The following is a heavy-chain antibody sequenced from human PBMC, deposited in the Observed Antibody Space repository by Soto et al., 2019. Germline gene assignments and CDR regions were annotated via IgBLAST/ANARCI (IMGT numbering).Heavy chain of an antibody. Sequence: SETLSLTCTVSGGSISSYYWSWIRQPPGKGLEWIGYISYSGSTSYNPSLKSRVTISVDTSKNQFSLKLSSVTAADTAVYYCARGGPVLRYFEEYYYYGMDVWGQGTTVTVSS. CDR3: ARGGPVLRYFEEYYYYGMDV. V-gene: IGHV4-59*12. CDR1: GGSISSYY. D-gene: IGHD3-9*01. J-gene: IGHJ6*02. CDR2: ISYSGST.